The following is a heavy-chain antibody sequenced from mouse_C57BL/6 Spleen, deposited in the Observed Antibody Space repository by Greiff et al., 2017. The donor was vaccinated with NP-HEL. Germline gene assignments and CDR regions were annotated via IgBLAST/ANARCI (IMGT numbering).Heavy chain of an antibody. Sequence: GGGLVQPNGSLKLSCAASGFSFNTYAMNWVRQAPGKGLEWVARIRSKSNNYATYYADSVKDRFTISRDDSESMLYLQMNNLKAEDTAMYYCVRQGWNWYFDVWGTGTTVTVSS. CDR1: GFSFNTYA. CDR2: IRSKSNNYAT. V-gene: IGHV10-1*01. CDR3: VRQGWNWYFDV. D-gene: IGHD2-3*01. J-gene: IGHJ1*03.